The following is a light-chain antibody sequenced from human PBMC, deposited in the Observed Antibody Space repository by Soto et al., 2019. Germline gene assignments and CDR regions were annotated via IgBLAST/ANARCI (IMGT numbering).Light chain of an antibody. CDR2: DTS. Sequence: VMTQSPATLSVSPEEGVTLSCMAGQGICDTLAWFQLNPRQTPRLLIYDTSRRASGFPVLFSGSRYGPEFTLTHDRLQSEDFAIYYCQPYHNWPLTFGGGTKVDIK. CDR3: QPYHNWPLT. V-gene: IGKV3-15*01. CDR1: QGICDT. J-gene: IGKJ4*01.